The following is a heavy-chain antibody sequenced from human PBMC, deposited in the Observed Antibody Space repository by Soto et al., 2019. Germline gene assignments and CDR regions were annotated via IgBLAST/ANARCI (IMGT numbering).Heavy chain of an antibody. J-gene: IGHJ6*02. CDR3: ARTSGSSYYYGMDV. Sequence: GGSLRLSCAASGFTFSSYGMHLVRQAPGKGLEWVAVIWYDGSDKYYADSVKGRFTISRDNSKNTLYLQMNSLRAEDTAVYYCARTSGSSYYYGMDVWGQGTTVTVSS. CDR2: IWYDGSDK. CDR1: GFTFSSYG. V-gene: IGHV3-33*01. D-gene: IGHD3-10*01.